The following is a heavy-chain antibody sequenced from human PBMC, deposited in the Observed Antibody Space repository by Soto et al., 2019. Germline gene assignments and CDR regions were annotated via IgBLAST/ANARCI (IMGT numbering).Heavy chain of an antibody. CDR3: ARDALTGTTLHWFDS. D-gene: IGHD1-7*01. CDR1: GFSFSRGS. J-gene: IGHJ5*01. CDR2: IGSGGRFM. Sequence: GGALRLSCAALGFSFSRGSMGWVRHAAGKGVEGGSSIGSGGRFMNYAAAVNGRNTISRDNGKKSVYLHMTSLKDDDTAVYYCARDALTGTTLHWFDSWGQG. V-gene: IGHV3-21*01.